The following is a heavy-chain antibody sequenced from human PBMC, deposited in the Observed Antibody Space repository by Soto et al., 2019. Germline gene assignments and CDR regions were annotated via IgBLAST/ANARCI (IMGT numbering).Heavy chain of an antibody. D-gene: IGHD4-17*01. J-gene: IGHJ6*02. V-gene: IGHV1-46*01. Sequence: ASAKVSGKASGYTFTSYYMHWVRQAPVQGLEWMGIINPSGGSTSYAQKFQGRVTMTRDTSTSTHYMELRSLRSEDTAVYYCARDPFTVTTSYYYYGKDVWGQGTTVHVSS. CDR1: GYTFTSYY. CDR2: INPSGGST. CDR3: ARDPFTVTTSYYYYGKDV.